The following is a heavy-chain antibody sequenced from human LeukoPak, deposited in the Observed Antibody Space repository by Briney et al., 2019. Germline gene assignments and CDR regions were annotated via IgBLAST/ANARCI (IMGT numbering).Heavy chain of an antibody. D-gene: IGHD2-21*01. J-gene: IGHJ6*02. V-gene: IGHV3-23*01. CDR1: GFTFSSNA. CDR3: AKAYWYGNYYHGMDV. Sequence: GGSLRISCAASGFTFSSNAMSCVRQAPGKGLEWVSAISGSGGSTYYADSVKGRFTISRDNSKNTLYLQMNSLRAEDTAVYYCAKAYWYGNYYHGMDVWGQGTTVTVSS. CDR2: ISGSGGST.